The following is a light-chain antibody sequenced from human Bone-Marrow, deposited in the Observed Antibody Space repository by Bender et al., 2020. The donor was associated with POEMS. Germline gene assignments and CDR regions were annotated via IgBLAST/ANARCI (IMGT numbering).Light chain of an antibody. CDR3: SSYTSTTTVV. CDR1: SSDVGGYHF. CDR2: DVS. V-gene: IGLV2-14*03. Sequence: QSALTQPASVSGSPGQSITISCTGTSSDVGGYHFVSWYQQHPDKVPKLIISDVSNRPSGVSNRFSGSKSGNTASLTISGLQTEDEADYYCSSYTSTTTVVFGGGTKLTVL. J-gene: IGLJ2*01.